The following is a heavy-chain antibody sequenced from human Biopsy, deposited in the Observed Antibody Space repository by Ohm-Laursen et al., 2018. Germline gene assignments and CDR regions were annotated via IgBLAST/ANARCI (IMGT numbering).Heavy chain of an antibody. CDR2: IYYSGGT. J-gene: IGHJ3*02. CDR3: ARVEAGNYDALDI. CDR1: GGSITGYE. D-gene: IGHD1-7*01. V-gene: IGHV4-59*01. Sequence: TLSLTCSVPGGSITGYEWSWIRLAPGKGLEWIGYIYYSGGTKYNPSLASRVTFSVDMSKSQFSLKLYSVTAADTAVYYCARVEAGNYDALDIWGQGTLVAVSA.